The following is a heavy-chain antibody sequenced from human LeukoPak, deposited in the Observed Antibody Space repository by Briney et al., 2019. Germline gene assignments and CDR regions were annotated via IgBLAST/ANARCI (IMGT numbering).Heavy chain of an antibody. J-gene: IGHJ4*02. CDR1: GYTFTSYG. V-gene: IGHV1-18*01. Sequence: GASVKVSCKASGYTFTSYGISWVRQAPGQGLEWMGWISACNGNTNYAQKLQGRVTMTTDTSTSTAYMELRSLRSDDTAVYYCARKNGICSGGSCFPFDYWGQGTLVTVSS. CDR2: ISACNGNT. D-gene: IGHD2-15*01. CDR3: ARKNGICSGGSCFPFDY.